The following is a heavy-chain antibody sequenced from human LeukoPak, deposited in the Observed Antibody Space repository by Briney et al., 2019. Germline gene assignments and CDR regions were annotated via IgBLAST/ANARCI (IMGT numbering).Heavy chain of an antibody. D-gene: IGHD3-10*01. Sequence: GGSLRLSCTASGFTFGDYDMSWFRQAPGKGLEWVGFIRSKAYGGTTEYAASVKGRFTISRDDSKSIAYLQMNSLKTEDTAVYYCTRAHGSGSFDYWGQGTLVTVSS. CDR2: IRSKAYGGTT. CDR1: GFTFGDYD. J-gene: IGHJ4*02. V-gene: IGHV3-49*03. CDR3: TRAHGSGSFDY.